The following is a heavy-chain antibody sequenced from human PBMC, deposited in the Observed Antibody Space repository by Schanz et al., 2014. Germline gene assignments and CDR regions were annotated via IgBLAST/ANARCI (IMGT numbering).Heavy chain of an antibody. CDR2: ISPNGVTI. Sequence: EVQLVESGGGLIQPGGSLRLSCAASGFTFSSYNMNWVRQAPGKGLEWVAHISPNGVTIYYADSVKGRFTISRDNSKNTLYLQMNSLRAEDTAVYYCAKDHAGSDILTALGNWGQGTLVTVSS. V-gene: IGHV3-48*01. D-gene: IGHD3-9*01. CDR1: GFTFSSYN. J-gene: IGHJ4*02. CDR3: AKDHAGSDILTALGN.